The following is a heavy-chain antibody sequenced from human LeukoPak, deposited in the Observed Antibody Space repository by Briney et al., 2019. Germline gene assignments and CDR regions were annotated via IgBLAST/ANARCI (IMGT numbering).Heavy chain of an antibody. V-gene: IGHV3-23*01. CDR1: GFTFSSYA. J-gene: IGHJ4*02. CDR2: ISGSGGST. D-gene: IGHD2-8*01. Sequence: GGSLRLPCAASGFTFSSYAMSWVRQAPGKGLEWVSAISGSGGSTYYADSVKGRFTISRDNAKNSLYLQMNSLRAEDTAVYYCASLDVVYYAFDYWGQGTLVTVSS. CDR3: ASLDVVYYAFDY.